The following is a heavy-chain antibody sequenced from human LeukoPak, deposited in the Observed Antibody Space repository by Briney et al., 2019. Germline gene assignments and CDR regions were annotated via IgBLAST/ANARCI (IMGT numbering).Heavy chain of an antibody. Sequence: AGGSLRLSCAASGFTFSNYGMNWVRQAPGKGLEWVAFIRYAGSNKYYADSVKGRFTISRDDSNNTLYLQMNSLRAEDTAVYYCAKDARTRTIYGLDYWRQGTLVTVSS. CDR3: AKDARTRTIYGLDY. V-gene: IGHV3-30*02. D-gene: IGHD3-3*02. J-gene: IGHJ4*02. CDR2: IRYAGSNK. CDR1: GFTFSNYG.